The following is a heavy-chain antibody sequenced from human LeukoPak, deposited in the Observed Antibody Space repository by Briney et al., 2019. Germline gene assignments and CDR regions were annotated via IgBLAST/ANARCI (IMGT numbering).Heavy chain of an antibody. CDR2: ISSSSSYI. V-gene: IGHV3-21*01. CDR3: LAQWQSRYGMDV. CDR1: GFTFSSYS. Sequence: GGSLRLSCAASGFTFSSYSMNWVRQAPGKGLEWVSSISSSSSYIYYADSVKGRFTISRDNAKNSLYLRMNSLRAEDTAVYYCLAQWQSRYGMDVWGQGTTVTVSS. D-gene: IGHD6-19*01. J-gene: IGHJ6*02.